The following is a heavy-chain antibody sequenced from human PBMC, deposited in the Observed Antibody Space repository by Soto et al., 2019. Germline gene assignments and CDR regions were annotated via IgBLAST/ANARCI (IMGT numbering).Heavy chain of an antibody. Sequence: VASVKVSCKASGYTFTSYYMHWVRQAPGQGLEWMGIINPSGGSTSYAQKFQGRVTMTRDTSTSTVYMELSSLRSEDTAVYYCARLVVVPAADRVHAFDIWGQGTMVTVSS. D-gene: IGHD2-2*01. V-gene: IGHV1-46*03. CDR1: GYTFTSYY. CDR3: ARLVVVPAADRVHAFDI. J-gene: IGHJ3*02. CDR2: INPSGGST.